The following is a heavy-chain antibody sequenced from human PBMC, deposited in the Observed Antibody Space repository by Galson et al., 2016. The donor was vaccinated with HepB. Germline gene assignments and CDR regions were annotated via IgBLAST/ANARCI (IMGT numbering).Heavy chain of an antibody. CDR2: INTNTGNP. Sequence: SVKVSCKASGYTFTSFAMNWVRQAPGQGLEYLGWINTNTGNPMYDQGSTGRFVFSLDTSVSTAYLQISNLKAEDTAVYYCVRGMVRGKLFDPWGQGTLVTVSS. D-gene: IGHD3-10*01. CDR1: GYTFTSFA. J-gene: IGHJ5*02. V-gene: IGHV7-4-1*02. CDR3: VRGMVRGKLFDP.